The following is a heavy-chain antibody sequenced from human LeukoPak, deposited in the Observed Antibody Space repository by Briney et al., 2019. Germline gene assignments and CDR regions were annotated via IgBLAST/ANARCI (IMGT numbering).Heavy chain of an antibody. Sequence: SETLSLTCIVSDGSISSFYWSWIRQPPGKGLEWIGYISYSGGTVYNPSLKSRVTISINTSKNQFSLELRSVTAADTAVYYCPRVGRGDHTWGSYSFDHWGQGALVTVSS. J-gene: IGHJ4*02. CDR3: PRVGRGDHTWGSYSFDH. CDR2: ISYSGGT. D-gene: IGHD3-16*01. CDR1: DGSISSFY. V-gene: IGHV4-59*01.